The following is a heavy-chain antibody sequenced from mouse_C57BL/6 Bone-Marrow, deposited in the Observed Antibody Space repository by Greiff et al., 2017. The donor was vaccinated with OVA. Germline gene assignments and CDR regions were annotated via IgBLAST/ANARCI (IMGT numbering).Heavy chain of an antibody. V-gene: IGHV1-26*01. CDR3: ARYYSNYVGSY. CDR1: GYTFTDYY. CDR2: INPNNGGT. J-gene: IGHJ3*01. Sequence: EVQLQQSGPELVKPGASVKISCKASGYTFTDYYMNWVKQSHGKSLEWIGDINPNNGGTSYNQKFKGKATLTVDKSSSTAYMELRSLTSEDSAVYYCARYYSNYVGSYWGQGTLVTVSA. D-gene: IGHD2-5*01.